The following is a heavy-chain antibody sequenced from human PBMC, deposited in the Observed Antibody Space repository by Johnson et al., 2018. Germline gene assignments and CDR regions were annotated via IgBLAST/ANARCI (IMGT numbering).Heavy chain of an antibody. Sequence: QVQLVESGAEVKKPGSSVKVSCKASGGTFSSYAISWVRQAPGQGLEWMGGIIPIFGTANYAQKFQGRVTITADESTSTAYMDLSSLRSEDTAVYYCAGGLMITCGTYEYFQNWGQGTLVTVSS. CDR3: AGGLMITCGTYEYFQN. D-gene: IGHD3-16*01. CDR2: IIPIFGTA. V-gene: IGHV1-69*01. J-gene: IGHJ1*01. CDR1: GGTFSSYA.